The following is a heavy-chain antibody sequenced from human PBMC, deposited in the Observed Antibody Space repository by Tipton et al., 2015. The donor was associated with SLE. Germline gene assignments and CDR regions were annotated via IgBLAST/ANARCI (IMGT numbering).Heavy chain of an antibody. CDR1: GGTFSSYA. Sequence: SGAEVKKPGSSVKVSCKASGGTFSSYAISWVRQAPGKGLEWVSAISGSGGSTYYADSVKGRFTISRDNSKNTLYLQMNSLRAEDTAVYYCAKGGDYVRYWGQGTLVTVSS. CDR3: AKGGDYVRY. V-gene: IGHV3-23*01. CDR2: ISGSGGST. D-gene: IGHD4-17*01. J-gene: IGHJ4*02.